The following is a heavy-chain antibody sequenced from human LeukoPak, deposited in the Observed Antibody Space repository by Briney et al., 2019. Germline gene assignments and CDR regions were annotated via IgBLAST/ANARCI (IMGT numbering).Heavy chain of an antibody. V-gene: IGHV1-8*01. D-gene: IGHD2-15*01. CDR3: ARGYCSGGSCDFGPYYYYGMDA. Sequence: GASVKVSCKASGYTFTSYDINWVRQATGQGLEWMGWMNPNSGNTGYAQKFQGRVTMTRNTSISTAYMELSSLRSEDTAVYYCARGYCSGGSCDFGPYYYYGMDAWGQGNTVTVSS. J-gene: IGHJ6*02. CDR1: GYTFTSYD. CDR2: MNPNSGNT.